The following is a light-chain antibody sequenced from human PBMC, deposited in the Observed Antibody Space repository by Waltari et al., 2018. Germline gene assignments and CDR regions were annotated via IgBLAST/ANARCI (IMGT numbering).Light chain of an antibody. CDR1: QSLLHSNGYNY. V-gene: IGKV2-28*01. CDR3: MQALQTPLT. CDR2: LGS. J-gene: IGKJ4*01. Sequence: DIVMTQSPLSLPVTPGDPASISCRPSQSLLHSNGYNYLDWYLQKPGQSPQLLIYLGSNRASGVPDRFSGSGSGTDFTLKISRVEAEDVGVYYCMQALQTPLTFGGGTKVEIK.